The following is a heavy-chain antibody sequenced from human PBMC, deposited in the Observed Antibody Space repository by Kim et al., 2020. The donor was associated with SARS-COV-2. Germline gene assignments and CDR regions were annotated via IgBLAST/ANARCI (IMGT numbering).Heavy chain of an antibody. D-gene: IGHD4-17*01. CDR2: MNPNSGNT. CDR1: GYTFTSYA. CDR3: ARSTVYGDYYYGMDV. J-gene: IGHJ6*02. V-gene: IGHV1-8*02. Sequence: ASVKVSCKASGYTFTSYAMHWVRQATGQGLEWMGWMNPNSGNTGYAQKFQGRVTMTRNTSISTAYMELSSLRSEDTAVYYCARSTVYGDYYYGMDVWGQGTTVTVSS.